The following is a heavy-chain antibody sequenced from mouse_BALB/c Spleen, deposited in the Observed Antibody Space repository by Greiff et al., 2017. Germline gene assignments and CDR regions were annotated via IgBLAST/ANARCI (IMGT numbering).Heavy chain of an antibody. CDR3: ARGYGYDALYAMDY. V-gene: IGHV5-4*02. CDR2: ISDGGSYT. D-gene: IGHD2-2*01. J-gene: IGHJ4*01. CDR1: GFTFSDYY. Sequence: EVKLMESGGGLVKPGGSLKLSCAASGFTFSDYYMYWVRQTPEKRLEWVATISDGGSYTYYPDSVKGRFTISRDNAKNNLYLQMSSLKSEDTAMYYCARGYGYDALYAMDYWGQGTSVTVSS.